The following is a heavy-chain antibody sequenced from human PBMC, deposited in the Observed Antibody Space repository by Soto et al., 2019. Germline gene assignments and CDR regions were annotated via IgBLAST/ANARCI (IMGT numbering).Heavy chain of an antibody. Sequence: GGSLRLSCAASGFTFSSYSMNWVRQAPGKGLEWVSYISSSSSTIYYADSVKGRFTISRDNAKNSLYLQMNSLRDEDTAVYYCARVIDYGDSGYIDYWGQGTLVTVSP. V-gene: IGHV3-48*02. D-gene: IGHD4-17*01. CDR3: ARVIDYGDSGYIDY. J-gene: IGHJ4*02. CDR1: GFTFSSYS. CDR2: ISSSSSTI.